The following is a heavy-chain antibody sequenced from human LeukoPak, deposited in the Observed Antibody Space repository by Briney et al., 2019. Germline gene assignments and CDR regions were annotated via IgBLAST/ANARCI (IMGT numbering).Heavy chain of an antibody. Sequence: ASVKVSCKASGYTFTDYCIHWVRQAPGQGLEWVGWINPSSGGTNYAQMFQGRVTLTRDTSISTAYMELTRVTSDDAAVYYCARDSRTLGAAEAGYWGQGTLVTVSS. J-gene: IGHJ4*02. CDR3: ARDSRTLGAAEAGY. V-gene: IGHV1-2*02. CDR1: GYTFTDYC. D-gene: IGHD6-13*01. CDR2: INPSSGGT.